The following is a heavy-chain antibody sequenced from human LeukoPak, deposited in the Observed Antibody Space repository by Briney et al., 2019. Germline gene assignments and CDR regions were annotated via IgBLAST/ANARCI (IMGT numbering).Heavy chain of an antibody. CDR3: ARKRFGELVYWFDP. D-gene: IGHD3-10*01. V-gene: IGHV1-2*02. J-gene: IGHJ5*02. CDR1: GYTFTGYY. CDR2: INPNSGGT. Sequence: ASVKVSCKASGYTFTGYYVHWVRQAPGQGLEWMGWINPNSGGTNYAQKFQGRVTMTRDTSISTAYMELSRLGSDDTAVYYCARKRFGELVYWFDPWGQGTLVTVSS.